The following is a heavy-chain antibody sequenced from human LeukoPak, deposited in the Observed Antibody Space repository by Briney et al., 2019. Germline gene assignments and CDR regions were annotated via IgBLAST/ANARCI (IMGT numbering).Heavy chain of an antibody. J-gene: IGHJ3*02. D-gene: IGHD1-14*01. Sequence: KPSETLSLTCTVSGGSISSFYWSWIRQPAGKGLEWIGRIYSTGSTNYNPSLESRVTMSVDTFKSQFYLKLSSVTAADTAVYYCARNRPAFDIWGQGTMVTVSS. CDR2: IYSTGST. CDR1: GGSISSFY. V-gene: IGHV4-4*07. CDR3: ARNRPAFDI.